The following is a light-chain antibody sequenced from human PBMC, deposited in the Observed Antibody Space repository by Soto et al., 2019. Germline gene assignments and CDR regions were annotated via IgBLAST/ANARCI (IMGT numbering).Light chain of an antibody. CDR1: SSDVGSYNR. Sequence: QSALTQRPSVSGSPGQAVTISCSGTSSDVGSYNRVSWYQQPPGTAPKLMLYDVSNRPSGVSDRFSGSKSGNTASLTISGLQAEDEADYYCSSFTSSSTYVFGTGTKLTVL. CDR3: SSFTSSSTYV. J-gene: IGLJ1*01. CDR2: DVS. V-gene: IGLV2-18*02.